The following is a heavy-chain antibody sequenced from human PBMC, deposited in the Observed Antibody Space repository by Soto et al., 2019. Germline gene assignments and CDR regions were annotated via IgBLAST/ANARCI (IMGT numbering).Heavy chain of an antibody. V-gene: IGHV4-59*01. J-gene: IGHJ6*02. CDR2: IYYSGST. CDR3: ARANTVVTPGGMDV. CDR1: GGSISSYY. D-gene: IGHD2-15*01. Sequence: QVQLQESGPGLVKPSETLSLTCTVSGGSISSYYWSWIRQPPGKGLEWIGYIYYSGSTNYNPSLKSRVTISVDTSKNQFSRKLSSVTAADTAVYYCARANTVVTPGGMDVWGQGTTVTVSS.